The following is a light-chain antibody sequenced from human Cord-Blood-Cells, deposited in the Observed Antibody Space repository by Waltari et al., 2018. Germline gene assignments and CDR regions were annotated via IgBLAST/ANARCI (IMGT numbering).Light chain of an antibody. Sequence: QSVLTQPPSVSGAPGQRVTISCTGSSSNIGAGYDVHWYQQLPGTAPKLLIYGNSKRPSGVPDRFSGSKPGTSASLAITGLQAEDEADYYCQSYDSSLSGVVFGGGTKLTVL. J-gene: IGLJ2*01. CDR3: QSYDSSLSGVV. CDR2: GNS. V-gene: IGLV1-40*01. CDR1: SSNIGAGYD.